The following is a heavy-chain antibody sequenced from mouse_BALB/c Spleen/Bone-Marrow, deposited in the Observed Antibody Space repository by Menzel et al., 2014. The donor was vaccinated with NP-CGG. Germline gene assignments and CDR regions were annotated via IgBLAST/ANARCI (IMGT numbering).Heavy chain of an antibody. CDR2: INPGHGRT. CDR3: TIYYGSRPCWHFDV. J-gene: IGHJ1*01. Sequence: VKLVESGAELVKPGASVKLSCKASGYTFTSYWMHWVKLRPGQGFEWVGGINPGHGRTYYNEKFKRKATLTVDKSSSTAYMQLNSLTSEDSAVYHCTIYYGSRPCWHFDVWGAGTTVTVSS. CDR1: GYTFTSYW. V-gene: IGHV1S16*01. D-gene: IGHD1-1*01.